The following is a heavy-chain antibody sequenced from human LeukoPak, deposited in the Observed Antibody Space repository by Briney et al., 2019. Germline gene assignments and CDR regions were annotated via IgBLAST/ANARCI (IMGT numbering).Heavy chain of an antibody. CDR2: INHSGST. D-gene: IGHD1-26*01. CDR1: GGSISSYY. Sequence: SETLSLTCTVSGGSISSYYWSWIRQPPGKGLEWIGEINHSGSTNYNPSLKSRVTISVDTSKNQFSLKLSSVTAADTAVYYCARGRSGSYFDYWGQGTLVTVSS. CDR3: ARGRSGSYFDY. V-gene: IGHV4-34*01. J-gene: IGHJ4*02.